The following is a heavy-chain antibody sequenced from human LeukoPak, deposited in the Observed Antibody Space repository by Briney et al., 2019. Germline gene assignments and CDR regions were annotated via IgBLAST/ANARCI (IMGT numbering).Heavy chain of an antibody. CDR2: INAGNGNT. J-gene: IGHJ5*02. CDR3: ARASLLWFGELSSWFDP. D-gene: IGHD3-10*01. CDR1: GYTFTSYA. Sequence: ASVKVSCKASGYTFTSYAMHWVRQAPGQRLEWMGWINAGNGNTEYSQKFQGRVTITRDTSASTAYMELSSLRSEDTAVYYCARASLLWFGELSSWFDPWGQGTLVTVSS. V-gene: IGHV1-3*01.